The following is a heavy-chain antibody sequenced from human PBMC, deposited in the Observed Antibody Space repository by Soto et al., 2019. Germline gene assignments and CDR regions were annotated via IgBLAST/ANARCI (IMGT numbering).Heavy chain of an antibody. V-gene: IGHV1-18*01. CDR1: GYTFTSYG. D-gene: IGHD2-2*01. CDR3: ARAQAERELSPIVVVPAAPLDY. Sequence: QVQLVQSGAEVKKPGASVKVSCKASGYTFTSYGISWVRQAPGQGLEWMGWISAYNGNTNYAQKLQGRVTMTTDTSTSTAYMELRSLRSDDTAVYYCARAQAERELSPIVVVPAAPLDYWSQGTLVTVSS. J-gene: IGHJ4*02. CDR2: ISAYNGNT.